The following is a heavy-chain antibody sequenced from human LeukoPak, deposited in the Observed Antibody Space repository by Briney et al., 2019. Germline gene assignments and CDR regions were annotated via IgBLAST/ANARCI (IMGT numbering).Heavy chain of an antibody. V-gene: IGHV1-69*13. J-gene: IGHJ4*02. Sequence: GASVTVSCKASGGTFSRYAISWVRQAPGQGLEWMGGIIPIFGTPNYAQKFQARVTITADESTSTAYMELSSLRSDDTAVYYCARAFGSGWPVDYWGQGTLVTVSS. D-gene: IGHD6-19*01. CDR1: GGTFSRYA. CDR2: IIPIFGTP. CDR3: ARAFGSGWPVDY.